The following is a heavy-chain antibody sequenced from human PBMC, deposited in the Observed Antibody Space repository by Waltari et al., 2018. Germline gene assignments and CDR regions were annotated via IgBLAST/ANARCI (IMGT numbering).Heavy chain of an antibody. J-gene: IGHJ5*02. Sequence: QVQLQESGPGLVKPSQTLSLTCTVSGGSISSGSYYWSWIRQPAGKGLEWIGRIYTSGSTNYNPSLKSRVTISVDTSKNQFSLKLSSVTAADTAVYYCARGSTYYYGSGSYHPWGQGTQVTVSS. CDR3: ARGSTYYYGSGSYHP. CDR2: IYTSGST. V-gene: IGHV4-61*02. D-gene: IGHD3-10*01. CDR1: GGSISSGSYY.